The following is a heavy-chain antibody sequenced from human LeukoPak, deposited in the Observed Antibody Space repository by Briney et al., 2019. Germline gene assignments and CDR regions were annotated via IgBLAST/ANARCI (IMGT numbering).Heavy chain of an antibody. Sequence: GGSLRLSCAASRFTFSTYAMNWVRQTPGKGLEWVSSISSSSRYIYYADSVKGRFTISRDNAKNSLYLQMKSLRDEDTAVYYCASSSTVAGTFWFDPWGQGTLVTVSS. CDR1: RFTFSTYA. D-gene: IGHD6-19*01. CDR2: ISSSSRYI. J-gene: IGHJ5*02. V-gene: IGHV3-21*01. CDR3: ASSSTVAGTFWFDP.